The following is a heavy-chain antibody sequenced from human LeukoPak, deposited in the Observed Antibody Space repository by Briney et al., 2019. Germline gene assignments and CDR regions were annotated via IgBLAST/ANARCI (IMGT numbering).Heavy chain of an antibody. J-gene: IGHJ2*01. CDR1: GGSISSSSYY. Sequence: SETLSLTCTVSGGSISSSSYYWGWIRQPPGKGLEWIGSIYYSGSTYYNPSLKSRVTISVDTSKNQFSLKLSSVTAADTAVYYCARLQGWYFDLWGRGTLVTVSS. CDR2: IYYSGST. CDR3: ARLQGWYFDL. V-gene: IGHV4-39*01.